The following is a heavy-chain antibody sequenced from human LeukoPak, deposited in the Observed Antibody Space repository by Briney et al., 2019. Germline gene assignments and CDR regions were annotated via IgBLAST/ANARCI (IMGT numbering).Heavy chain of an antibody. CDR1: GFTFSSYE. J-gene: IGHJ6*03. Sequence: PGGSLRLSCAASGFTFSSYEMNWVRQAPGKGLEWVSYISSSNSTIYYADSVKGRFTISRDNSKNTLYLQMNSLRAEDTAVYYCAKDRCSNGIGCLYYYMDVWGKGTMVTISS. D-gene: IGHD2-8*01. V-gene: IGHV3-48*01. CDR2: ISSSNSTI. CDR3: AKDRCSNGIGCLYYYMDV.